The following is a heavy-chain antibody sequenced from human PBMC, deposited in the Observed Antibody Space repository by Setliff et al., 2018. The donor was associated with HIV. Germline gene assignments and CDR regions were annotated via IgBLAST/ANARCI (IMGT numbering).Heavy chain of an antibody. CDR1: GDSMSSGDYS. CDR2: IYPSGRT. V-gene: IGHV4-30-2*06. Sequence: SETLSLTCAVSGDSMSSGDYSWNWIRQSPGKGLEWIGYIYPSGRTYYNPSLKNRVTMSIDRSKKQFSLNLSSVTAADTALYFCVREGAGSGSYYLDFLGQGILVTAPQ. CDR3: VREGAGSGSYYLDF. D-gene: IGHD3-10*01. J-gene: IGHJ4*02.